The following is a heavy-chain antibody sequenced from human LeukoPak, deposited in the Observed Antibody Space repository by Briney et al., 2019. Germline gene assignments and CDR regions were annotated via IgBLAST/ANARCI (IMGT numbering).Heavy chain of an antibody. CDR3: AKGDYYDFWSGLAARYYFDY. CDR1: GFTFSNYW. V-gene: IGHV3-74*01. D-gene: IGHD3-3*01. Sequence: PGGSLRLSCAASGFTFSNYWMHWVRQAPGKGLVWVSRINSDGINTSYADSVKGRFTISRDNSKNTLYLQMNSLRAEDTAVYYCAKGDYYDFWSGLAARYYFDYWGQGTLVTVSS. J-gene: IGHJ4*02. CDR2: INSDGINT.